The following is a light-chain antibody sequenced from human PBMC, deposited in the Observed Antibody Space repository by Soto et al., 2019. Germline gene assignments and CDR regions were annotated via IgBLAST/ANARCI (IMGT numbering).Light chain of an antibody. CDR2: EVS. CDR3: TSYTSSSTLIVV. V-gene: IGLV2-14*01. Sequence: QSALAQPASVSRSLGQTITISCTGTSNDVGAYDYVSWYQQHPDKAPKLIISEVSNRPSGVSHRFSGSKSGNTASLTTSGLQAEDEADYYCTSYTSSSTLIVVFGGGTKVTVL. J-gene: IGLJ2*01. CDR1: SNDVGAYDY.